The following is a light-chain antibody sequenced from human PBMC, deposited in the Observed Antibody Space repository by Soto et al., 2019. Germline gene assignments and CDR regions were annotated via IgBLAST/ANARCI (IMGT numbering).Light chain of an antibody. Sequence: DFQMTQSPPTLSASVGDSVTITCPAGQSINNWLAWYQQKPGKAPKVLIYDASNLESGVPSRFSGSGSGTEFTLTISSLQPDDFATYYCQQYNSYRYTFGQGTKLEIK. CDR1: QSINNW. J-gene: IGKJ2*01. CDR3: QQYNSYRYT. V-gene: IGKV1-5*01. CDR2: DAS.